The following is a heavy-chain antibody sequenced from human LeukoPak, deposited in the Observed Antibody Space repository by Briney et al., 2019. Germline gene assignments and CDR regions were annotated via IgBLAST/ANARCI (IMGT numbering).Heavy chain of an antibody. J-gene: IGHJ4*02. V-gene: IGHV3-23*01. Sequence: GGSLRLSCAASGSTFSSYAMSWVRQAPGKGLEWVSGISGSGDNTYYADSVKGRFTISRDNSKNTLYVQVNSLGTEDTAAYYCAKGSYYDSSGSFYFDYWGQGTLVTVSS. CDR1: GSTFSSYA. D-gene: IGHD3-22*01. CDR3: AKGSYYDSSGSFYFDY. CDR2: ISGSGDNT.